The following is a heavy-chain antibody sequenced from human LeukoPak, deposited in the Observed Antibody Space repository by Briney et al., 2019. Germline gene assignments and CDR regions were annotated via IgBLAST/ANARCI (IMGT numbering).Heavy chain of an antibody. J-gene: IGHJ4*02. CDR3: AREWGYDFWSGYSSFDY. CDR2: ISYDGSNK. CDR1: GFTFSSYW. D-gene: IGHD3-3*01. V-gene: IGHV3-30-3*01. Sequence: GGSLRLSCAASGFTFSSYWMSWVRQAPGKGLEWVAVISYDGSNKYYADSVKGRFTISRDNSKNTLYLQMNSLRAEDTAVYYCAREWGYDFWSGYSSFDYWGQGTLVTVSS.